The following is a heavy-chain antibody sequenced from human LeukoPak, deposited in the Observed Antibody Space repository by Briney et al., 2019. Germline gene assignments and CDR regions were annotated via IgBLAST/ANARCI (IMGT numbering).Heavy chain of an antibody. J-gene: IGHJ4*02. Sequence: GASVKVSCKASGYTFTGYYMHWVRQAPGQGLEWMGWINPNSGGTNYAQKFQGRVTMTRDTSISTAYMELSRLRSDDTAVYYCARDKSGIGLHGSVDYWGQGTLVTVSS. CDR3: ARDKSGIGLHGSVDY. D-gene: IGHD3-10*01. CDR2: INPNSGGT. V-gene: IGHV1-2*02. CDR1: GYTFTGYY.